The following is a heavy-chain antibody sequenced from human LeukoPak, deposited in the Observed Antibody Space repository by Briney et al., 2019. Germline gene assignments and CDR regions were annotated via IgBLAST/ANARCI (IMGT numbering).Heavy chain of an antibody. D-gene: IGHD3-22*01. CDR3: AKRDSSGYYYFDS. V-gene: IGHV3-23*01. J-gene: IGHJ4*02. CDR1: GFTFSNYG. CDR2: IGVSGNT. Sequence: GGSLRLSCAVSGFTFSNYGMSWDRQAPGKGLEWVSVIGVSGNTFYADSVKGRFTISRDNSKNTLYLQMNSLRAEDTAVYYCAKRDSSGYYYFDSWGQGILVTVSS.